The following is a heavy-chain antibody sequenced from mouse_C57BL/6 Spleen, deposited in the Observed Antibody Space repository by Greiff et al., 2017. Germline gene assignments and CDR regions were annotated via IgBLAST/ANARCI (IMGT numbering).Heavy chain of an antibody. V-gene: IGHV3-6*01. CDR3: ARGDSIDY. J-gene: IGHJ2*01. CDR2: ISYDGSN. Sequence: VQLKQSGPGLVKPSQSLSLTCSVTGYSITSGYYWNWIRQFPGNKLEWMGYISYDGSNNYNPSLKNRISITRDTSTNQVFLKLNSVTTEDTATYYCARGDSIDYWGQGTTLTVSS. D-gene: IGHD2-10*02. CDR1: GYSITSGYY.